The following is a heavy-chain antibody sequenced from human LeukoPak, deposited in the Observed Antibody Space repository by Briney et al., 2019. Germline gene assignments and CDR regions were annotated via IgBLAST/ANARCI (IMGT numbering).Heavy chain of an antibody. CDR3: ARGWFGESYDY. Sequence: SETLSLTCTVSGGSISSYYWSWIRQPPGKGLEWIGYIYYSGSTNYNPSLKSRLTMSVDTSKNQFSLKLSSVTAADTAVYYCARGWFGESYDYWGQGTLVTVSS. J-gene: IGHJ4*02. D-gene: IGHD3-10*01. V-gene: IGHV4-59*12. CDR2: IYYSGST. CDR1: GGSISSYY.